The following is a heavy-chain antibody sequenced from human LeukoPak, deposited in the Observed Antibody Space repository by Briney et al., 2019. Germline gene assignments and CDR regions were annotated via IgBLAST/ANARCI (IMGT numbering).Heavy chain of an antibody. V-gene: IGHV3-23*01. CDR2: ISGSGGST. Sequence: GGSLRLSCAASGFTFSGNWMSWVRQAPGKGLEWVSAISGSGGSTYYADSVKGRFTMSRDNSKNTLYLQMNSLRAEDTAVYYCAKDSVVYYDSSGYFDYWGQGTLVTVSS. J-gene: IGHJ4*02. CDR3: AKDSVVYYDSSGYFDY. D-gene: IGHD3-22*01. CDR1: GFTFSGNW.